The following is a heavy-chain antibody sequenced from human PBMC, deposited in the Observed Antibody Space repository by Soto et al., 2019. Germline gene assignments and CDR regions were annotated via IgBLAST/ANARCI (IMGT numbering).Heavy chain of an antibody. CDR1: GFTFSSYA. CDR3: TTYYYDSSGYYQYYYYGMDV. J-gene: IGHJ6*02. D-gene: IGHD3-22*01. CDR2: ISGSGGST. V-gene: IGHV3-23*01. Sequence: PGGSLRLSCAASGFTFSSYAMSWVRQAPGKGLEWVSAISGSGGSTYYADSVKGRFTISRDNSKNTLYLQMNSLRAEDTAVYYCTTYYYDSSGYYQYYYYGMDVWGQGTTVTVSS.